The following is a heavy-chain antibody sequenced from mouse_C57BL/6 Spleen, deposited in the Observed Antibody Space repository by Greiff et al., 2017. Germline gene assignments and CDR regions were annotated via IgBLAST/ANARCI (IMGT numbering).Heavy chain of an antibody. J-gene: IGHJ4*01. CDR2: IRNKANGYTT. Sequence: EVQLVESGGGLVQPGGSLSLSCAASGFTFTDYYMSWVRQPPGKALEWLGFIRNKANGYTTEYSASVKGRFTISRDNSQSILYLQMNALRAEDSATYYCARWNGSFYAMDYWGQGTSVTVSS. D-gene: IGHD1-1*01. V-gene: IGHV7-3*01. CDR3: ARWNGSFYAMDY. CDR1: GFTFTDYY.